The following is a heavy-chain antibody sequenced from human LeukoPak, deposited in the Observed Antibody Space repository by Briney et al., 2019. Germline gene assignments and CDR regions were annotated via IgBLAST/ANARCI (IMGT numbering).Heavy chain of an antibody. CDR2: IYTSGST. D-gene: IGHD1-26*01. CDR1: GGSISSSSYY. V-gene: IGHV4-61*02. Sequence: SETLSLTCTVSGGSISSSSYYWGWIRQAAGKGLEWIGRIYTSGSTNYNPSLKSRVTMSVDTSKTQFSLKLSSVTAADTAVYYCARGPSIVGASLFDYWGQGTLVTASS. J-gene: IGHJ4*02. CDR3: ARGPSIVGASLFDY.